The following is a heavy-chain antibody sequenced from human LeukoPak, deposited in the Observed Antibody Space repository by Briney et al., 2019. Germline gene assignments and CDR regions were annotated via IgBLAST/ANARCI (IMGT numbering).Heavy chain of an antibody. CDR2: ISAYNGNT. CDR1: GYTFTGYG. J-gene: IGHJ4*02. V-gene: IGHV1-18*01. Sequence: ASVKVSXKASGYTFTGYGISWVRQAPGQGLEWMGWISAYNGNTNYAQKLQGRVTMTTDTSTSTAYMELRSLRSDDTAVYYCARDWGIAAAGTGDYWGQGTLVTVSS. CDR3: ARDWGIAAAGTGDY. D-gene: IGHD6-13*01.